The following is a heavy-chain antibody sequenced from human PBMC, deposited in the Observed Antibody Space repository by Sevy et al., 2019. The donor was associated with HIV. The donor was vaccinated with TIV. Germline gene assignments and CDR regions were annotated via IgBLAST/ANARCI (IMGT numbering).Heavy chain of an antibody. CDR3: ARGHYDFWSGYYKTSHYYYMDV. V-gene: IGHV4-59*01. CDR2: IYYSGST. CDR1: GGSISSYY. Sequence: SETLSLTCTVSGGSISSYYWSWIRQPPGKGLEWIGYIYYSGSTNYNPSLKSRVTISVDTSKNQFSLKLSSVTAADTAVYYCARGHYDFWSGYYKTSHYYYMDVWGKGTTVTVSS. J-gene: IGHJ6*03. D-gene: IGHD3-3*01.